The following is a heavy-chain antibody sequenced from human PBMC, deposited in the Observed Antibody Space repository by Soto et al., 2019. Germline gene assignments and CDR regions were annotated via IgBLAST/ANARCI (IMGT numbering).Heavy chain of an antibody. J-gene: IGHJ5*02. CDR2: INAGNGDT. CDR3: ARAISGYVT. CDR1: GITFSTYA. Sequence: QVQLVQSGAEVKKPGASVKVSCKASGITFSTYAIHWVRQAPGQRLEWMGWINAGNGDTRYSQKFQGRVTLTRDTSANTVYMDLSSLRSEDTALYSCARAISGYVTWGQGTLVTVSS. D-gene: IGHD5-12*01. V-gene: IGHV1-3*01.